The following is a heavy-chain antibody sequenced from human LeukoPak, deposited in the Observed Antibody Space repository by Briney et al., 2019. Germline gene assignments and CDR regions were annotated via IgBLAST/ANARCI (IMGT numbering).Heavy chain of an antibody. V-gene: IGHV1-69*13. Sequence: ASVKVSCTASGGTFSSYAISWVRQAPGQGLEWMGGIIPIFGTANYAQKFQGRVTITADESTSTAYMELSSLRSEDTAVYYCASRGMEGRSDYWGQGTLVTVSS. J-gene: IGHJ4*02. CDR3: ASRGMEGRSDY. D-gene: IGHD1-1*01. CDR2: IIPIFGTA. CDR1: GGTFSSYA.